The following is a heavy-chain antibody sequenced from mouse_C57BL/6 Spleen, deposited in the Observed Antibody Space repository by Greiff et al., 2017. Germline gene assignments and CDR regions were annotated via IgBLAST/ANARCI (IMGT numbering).Heavy chain of an antibody. J-gene: IGHJ2*01. CDR2: ISYDGSN. CDR3: AREAVVLDY. V-gene: IGHV3-6*01. CDR1: GYSITSGYY. D-gene: IGHD1-1*01. Sequence: ESGPGLVKPSQSLSLTCSVTGYSITSGYYWNWIRQFPGNKLEWMGYISYDGSNNYNPSLKNRISITRDTSKNQLFLKLNSVTTEDTATYYCAREAVVLDYWGQGTTLTVSS.